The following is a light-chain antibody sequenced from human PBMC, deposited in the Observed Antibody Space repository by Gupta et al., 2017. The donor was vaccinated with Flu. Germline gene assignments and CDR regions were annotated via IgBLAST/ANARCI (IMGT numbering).Light chain of an antibody. V-gene: IGKV3-15*01. CDR1: QAVSNK. CDR2: DAS. J-gene: IGKJ4*01. CDR3: QQYNYCPLT. Sequence: PVTLSAAAGDRATLSCRASQAVSNKVAWYQQKPGQAPRLLISDASTGASGIPARFSGSGSGTEFSLTISSLQSEDAAIYYCQQYNYCPLTFGQGTKLEIK.